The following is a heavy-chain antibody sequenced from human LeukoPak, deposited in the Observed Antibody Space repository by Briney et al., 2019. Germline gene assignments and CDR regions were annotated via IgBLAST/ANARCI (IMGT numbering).Heavy chain of an antibody. D-gene: IGHD4-17*01. J-gene: IGHJ6*03. CDR2: IYTSGST. CDR3: ARVNHATVTTFYMDV. Sequence: SETLSLTCTVSGDSISSGDYYWSWIRQPAGKGLEWIGRIYTSGSTNYNPSLKSRVTMSVDTSKNQFSLKLSSVTAADTAVYYCARVNHATVTTFYMDVWGKGTTVTISS. V-gene: IGHV4-61*02. CDR1: GDSISSGDYY.